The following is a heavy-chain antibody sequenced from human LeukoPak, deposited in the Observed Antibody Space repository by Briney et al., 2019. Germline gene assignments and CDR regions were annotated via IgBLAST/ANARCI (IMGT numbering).Heavy chain of an antibody. CDR1: GCTFSSYW. CDR3: ARDRGLELLNY. D-gene: IGHD1-7*01. J-gene: IGHJ4*02. V-gene: IGHV3-7*01. Sequence: GGSLRLSCAASGCTFSSYWMSWVRQAPGKGLEWVANIKEDGSEKYHVDSVKGRFTIPRDNAKNSLYLQMNSLRSEDKAVYYCARDRGLELLNYWGQGTLVTVSS. CDR2: IKEDGSEK.